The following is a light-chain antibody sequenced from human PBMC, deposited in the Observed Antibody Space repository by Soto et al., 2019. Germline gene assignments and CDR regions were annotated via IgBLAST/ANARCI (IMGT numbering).Light chain of an antibody. J-gene: IGKJ1*01. CDR1: QNINSNY. Sequence: EIVLTQSPGTLSLSPGERATLSCRASQNINSNYLAWYQQKPGQSPRVLMYDASSRAPGIPDRFSGSASETDFTLTISRLEPEDFAVYYCQQYDSSPRTFGQGTKVEIK. CDR2: DAS. V-gene: IGKV3-20*01. CDR3: QQYDSSPRT.